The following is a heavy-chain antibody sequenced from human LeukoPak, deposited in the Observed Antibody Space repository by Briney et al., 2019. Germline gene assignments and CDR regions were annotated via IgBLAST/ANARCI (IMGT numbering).Heavy chain of an antibody. Sequence: SETLSITCTVSGGSISSSSYYWGWIRQPPGKGLEWIGSIYYSGSTYYNPSLKSRVTISVDTSKNQFSLKLSSVTAADTAVYYCATKTGVWFGDAFDIWGQGTMVTVSS. D-gene: IGHD7-27*01. J-gene: IGHJ3*02. CDR3: ATKTGVWFGDAFDI. CDR2: IYYSGST. V-gene: IGHV4-39*01. CDR1: GGSISSSSYY.